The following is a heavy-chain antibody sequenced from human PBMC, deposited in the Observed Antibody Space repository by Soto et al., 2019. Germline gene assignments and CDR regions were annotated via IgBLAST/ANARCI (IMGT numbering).Heavy chain of an antibody. J-gene: IGHJ4*02. V-gene: IGHV4-4*02. CDR3: ARAPDATVYFDY. Sequence: QVQLQESGPGLVKPSGTLSLTCAVSSGSISSSNWWSWVRQPPGKGLEWIGEIYHSGSTNYNPSLKRRVTISVDKSKNQFSMKLSSVTAADTAVYYCARAPDATVYFDYWGQGTLVTVSS. CDR2: IYHSGST. CDR1: SGSISSSNW.